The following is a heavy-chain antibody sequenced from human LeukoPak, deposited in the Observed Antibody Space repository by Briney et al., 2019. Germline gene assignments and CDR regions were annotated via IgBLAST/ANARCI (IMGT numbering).Heavy chain of an antibody. D-gene: IGHD3-22*01. J-gene: IGHJ6*02. V-gene: IGHV3-21*01. CDR3: AREGAYYYDFYYYYGMDV. CDR1: GFTFSSNS. CDR2: ISSSSSYI. Sequence: GESLRLSCAASGFTFSSNSMNWVRQAPGKGLEWVSSISSSSSYIYYADSVKGRFTISRDNAKNSLYLQMNSLRAEDTAVYYCAREGAYYYDFYYYYGMDVWGQGTTVTVSS.